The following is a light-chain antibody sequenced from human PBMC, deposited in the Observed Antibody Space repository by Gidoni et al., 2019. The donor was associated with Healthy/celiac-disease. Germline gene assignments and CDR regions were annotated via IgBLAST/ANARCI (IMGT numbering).Light chain of an antibody. CDR1: SSDVGGYNY. V-gene: IGLV2-8*01. J-gene: IGLJ2*01. CDR2: EVS. CDR3: SSYAGSNNLV. Sequence: QSALPQPPSASGSPGQSVTISCTGTSSDVGGYNYVTWYQQHPGKAHKLMIYEVSKRPSGVPDRFSGSKSGNTASLTVSGLQAEDEADYYCSSYAGSNNLVFGGGTKLTVL.